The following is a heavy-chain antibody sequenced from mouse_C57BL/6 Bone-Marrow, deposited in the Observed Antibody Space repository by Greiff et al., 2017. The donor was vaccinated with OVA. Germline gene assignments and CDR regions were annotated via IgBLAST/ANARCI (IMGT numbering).Heavy chain of an antibody. CDR2: IYPRDGST. Sequence: QVQLQQSGPELVKPGASVKLSCKASGYTFTSYDINWVKQRPGQGLEWIGWIYPRDGSTKYNEKFKGKATLTVDTSSSTAYMELHSLTSEDSAVYFCARTDYYGSSPRWYFDVWGTGTTVTVSS. J-gene: IGHJ1*03. V-gene: IGHV1-85*01. CDR3: ARTDYYGSSPRWYFDV. D-gene: IGHD1-1*01. CDR1: GYTFTSYD.